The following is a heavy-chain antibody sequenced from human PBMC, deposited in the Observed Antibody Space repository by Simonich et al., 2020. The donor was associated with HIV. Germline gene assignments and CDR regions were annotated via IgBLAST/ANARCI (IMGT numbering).Heavy chain of an antibody. J-gene: IGHJ4*02. Sequence: QLQLQESGPGLVKPSETLSLTCTVSGGSISSSSYYWGWLRQPPGKGLEWIGSIYYSGRTYYTPSLKRRVTIYVDTSKNQFSLKLSSVTAADTAVYYCARRGRIAVTGYYFDYWGQGTLVTVSS. CDR1: GGSISSSSYY. V-gene: IGHV4-39*01. D-gene: IGHD6-19*01. CDR2: IYYSGRT. CDR3: ARRGRIAVTGYYFDY.